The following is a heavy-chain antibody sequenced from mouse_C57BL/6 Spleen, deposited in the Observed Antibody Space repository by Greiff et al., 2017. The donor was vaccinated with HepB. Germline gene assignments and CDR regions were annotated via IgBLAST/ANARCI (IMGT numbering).Heavy chain of an antibody. J-gene: IGHJ1*03. CDR3: ARRYGNYDWYFDV. V-gene: IGHV1-20*01. CDR2: INPYNGDT. Sequence: VQLKQSGPELVKPGDSVKISCKASGYSFTGYFMNWVMQSHGKSLEWIGRINPYNGDTFYNQKFKGKATLTVDKSSSTAHMELRSLTSEDSAVYHCARRYGNYDWYFDVWGTGTTVTVSS. CDR1: GYSFTGYF. D-gene: IGHD2-10*02.